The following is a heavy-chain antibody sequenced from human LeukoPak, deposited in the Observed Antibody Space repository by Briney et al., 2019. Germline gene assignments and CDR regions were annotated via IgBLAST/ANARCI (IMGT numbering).Heavy chain of an antibody. Sequence: PRGSLRLSCVVSGFTFTSYSMNWVRQAPRKGLHSVSYISIGSSTRYYADSVKGRFTISRDNAKNSLYLQMNSLRDEDTAVYYCARATDGWFDPWGQGTLVTVSS. D-gene: IGHD4-17*01. CDR1: GFTFTSYS. V-gene: IGHV3-48*02. J-gene: IGHJ5*02. CDR3: ARATDGWFDP. CDR2: ISIGSSTR.